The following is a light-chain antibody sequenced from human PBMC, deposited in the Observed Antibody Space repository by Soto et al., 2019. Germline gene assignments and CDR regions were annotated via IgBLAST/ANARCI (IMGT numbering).Light chain of an antibody. CDR2: GVS. CDR1: QAVNTR. V-gene: IGKV3-15*01. Sequence: EIVLTQSPATLSSFPGDRVTLSCRASQAVNTRLAWYQHKPGQAPRLLIYGVSTRATGVPVRFSGSGSGTEFTLTINSLQSEDFAVYYCQQYNNWPHTFGQGTKVDIK. CDR3: QQYNNWPHT. J-gene: IGKJ2*01.